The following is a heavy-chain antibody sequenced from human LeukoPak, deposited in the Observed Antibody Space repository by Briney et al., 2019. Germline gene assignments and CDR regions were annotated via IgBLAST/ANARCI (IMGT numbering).Heavy chain of an antibody. CDR1: GYSFTSYW. D-gene: IGHD6-13*01. Sequence: GESLKISCKGSGYSFTSYWIGWVRQMPGKGLEWMGIIYPGDSDTRYSPSFQGQVTISADKSISTAYLQWSSLKALDTAMYYCARRGSSLWDLNWFDPWGQGTLVTVSS. CDR2: IYPGDSDT. J-gene: IGHJ5*02. CDR3: ARRGSSLWDLNWFDP. V-gene: IGHV5-51*01.